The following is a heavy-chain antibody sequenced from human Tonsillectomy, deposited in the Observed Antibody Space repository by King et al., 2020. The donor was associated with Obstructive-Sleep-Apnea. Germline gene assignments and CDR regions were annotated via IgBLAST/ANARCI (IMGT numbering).Heavy chain of an antibody. CDR1: GFTFSNHP. J-gene: IGHJ4*02. V-gene: IGHV3-64D*09. D-gene: IGHD1-26*01. CDR2: ISNDGDKT. Sequence: VQLVESGGGLVQPGGSLRLSCSASGFTFSNHPMQWVRQTPGKRLEYLSAISNDGDKTFYTDSVKGRFNISRDNSKNTLYLQMTSLRTDDTAVYYCVRSRGRGSQRGVWDYWGQGALVIVSS. CDR3: VRSRGRGSQRGVWDY.